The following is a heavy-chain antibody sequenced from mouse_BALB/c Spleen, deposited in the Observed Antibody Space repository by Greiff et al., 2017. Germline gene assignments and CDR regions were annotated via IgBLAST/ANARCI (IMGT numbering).Heavy chain of an antibody. Sequence: EVKVVESGGGLVKPGGSLKLSCAASGFTFSDYYMYWVRQTPEKRLEWVATISDGGSYTYYPDSVKGRFTISRDNAKNNLYLQMSSLKSEDTAMYYCARGITTATGAMDYWGQGTSVTVSS. CDR2: ISDGGSYT. J-gene: IGHJ4*01. D-gene: IGHD1-2*01. CDR3: ARGITTATGAMDY. CDR1: GFTFSDYY. V-gene: IGHV5-4*02.